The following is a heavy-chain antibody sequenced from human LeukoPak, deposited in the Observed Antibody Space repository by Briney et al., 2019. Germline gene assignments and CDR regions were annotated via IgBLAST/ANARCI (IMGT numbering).Heavy chain of an antibody. V-gene: IGHV4-31*03. J-gene: IGHJ5*02. CDR1: GGSISSGVYY. D-gene: IGHD2-2*01. Sequence: SQTLSLTCTVSGGSISSGVYYWSWIRQHPGKGLEWIGYIYYSGSTYYNPSLKSRVTISVDTSKNQFSLKLSSVTAADTAVYYCARGIVVVPAAMRRRGNWFDPWGQGTLVTASS. CDR2: IYYSGST. CDR3: ARGIVVVPAAMRRRGNWFDP.